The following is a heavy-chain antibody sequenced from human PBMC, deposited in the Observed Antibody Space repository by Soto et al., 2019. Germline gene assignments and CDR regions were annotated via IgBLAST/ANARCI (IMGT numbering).Heavy chain of an antibody. D-gene: IGHD6-13*01. CDR3: ARHPDRKQQLYYYYYYMDV. J-gene: IGHJ6*03. V-gene: IGHV4-59*08. CDR1: GGSISSYY. Sequence: SETLSLTCTVSGGSISSYYWSWIRHPPGKGLEWIGYIYYSGSTNYNPSLKSRVTISVDTSKNQFSLKLSSVTAADTAVYYCARHPDRKQQLYYYYYYMDVWGKGTTVTVSS. CDR2: IYYSGST.